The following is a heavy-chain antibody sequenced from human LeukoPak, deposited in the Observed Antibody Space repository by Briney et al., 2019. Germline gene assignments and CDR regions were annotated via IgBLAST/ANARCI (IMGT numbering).Heavy chain of an antibody. V-gene: IGHV4-39*01. CDR3: ARQRELRVFDY. J-gene: IGHJ4*02. D-gene: IGHD1-26*01. Sequence: SETLFLTCTVSGGSISSSSYYWGWIRQPPGKGLEWIGSIYYSGSTYYNPSLKSRVTISVDTSKNQFSLKLSSVTAADTAVYYCARQRELRVFDYWGQGTLVTVSS. CDR2: IYYSGST. CDR1: GGSISSSSYY.